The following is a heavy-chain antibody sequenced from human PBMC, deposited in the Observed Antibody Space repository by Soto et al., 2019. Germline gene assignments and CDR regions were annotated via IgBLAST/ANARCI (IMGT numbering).Heavy chain of an antibody. D-gene: IGHD2-15*01. Sequence: SCPTSGATIRMEAISWVRQAQGKLLEWMGGIIPIFGTANYAQKFQGRVTITADESTSTAYMELSSLRSEDTAVYYCARCHIVVVVAATYYYYGTAGRGQVTTV. CDR3: ARCHIVVVVAATYYYYGTAG. J-gene: IGHJ6*02. CDR1: GATIRMEA. CDR2: IIPIFGTA. V-gene: IGHV1-69*01.